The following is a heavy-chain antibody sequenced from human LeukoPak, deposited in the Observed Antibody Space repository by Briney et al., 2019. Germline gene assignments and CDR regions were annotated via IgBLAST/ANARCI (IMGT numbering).Heavy chain of an antibody. CDR1: GYTFTGYY. J-gene: IGHJ4*02. CDR3: GSLLSNGPFDY. Sequence: ASVKVSCKASGYTFTGYYMHWVRQARGQGLEWMGWIYPNSGATKYAQKFQGRVTMTRDTSISTAYMELSRLRSDDTAVYYCGSLLSNGPFDYWGQGSLVTVSS. V-gene: IGHV1-2*02. CDR2: IYPNSGAT.